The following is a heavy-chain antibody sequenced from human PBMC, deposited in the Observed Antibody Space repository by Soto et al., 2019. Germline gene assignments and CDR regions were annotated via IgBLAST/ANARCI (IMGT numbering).Heavy chain of an antibody. J-gene: IGHJ6*02. D-gene: IGHD5-12*01. CDR3: AKATTPLRFYFYYGMDV. V-gene: IGHV3-9*01. CDR2: ISWNSGRI. Sequence: GGSLSLSCAASGFKFDDYSMHWVRQGPGKGLEWVSGISWNSGRIEYADSVKGRFTISRDNAKNSLYLQANSLTADDTALYYCAKATTPLRFYFYYGMDVWGQGTTVTVSS. CDR1: GFKFDDYS.